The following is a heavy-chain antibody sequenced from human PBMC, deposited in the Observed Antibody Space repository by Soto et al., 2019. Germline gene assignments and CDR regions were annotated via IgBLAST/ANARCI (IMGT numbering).Heavy chain of an antibody. CDR1: GGSISCHY. CDR2: IFYSGGT. Sequence: PSETLSLTCTVSGGSISCHYWGWIRQPPGKAPEWIGQIFYSGGTSYNPSLGGRVTMSVDTSKNQFSLKLSSMTAADTAVYYCARAGGNFDPWGQGTLVTVSS. V-gene: IGHV4-59*11. CDR3: ARAGGNFDP. J-gene: IGHJ5*02.